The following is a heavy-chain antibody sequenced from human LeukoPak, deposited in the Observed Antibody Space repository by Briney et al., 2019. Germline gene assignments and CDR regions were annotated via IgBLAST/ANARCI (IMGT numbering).Heavy chain of an antibody. CDR3: ARAATYCSGGSCYQGTVGY. CDR2: IRYDGSNK. J-gene: IGHJ4*02. Sequence: GGSLRLSCAASGFTFSSYGMHWVRQAPGKGLEWVAFIRYDGSNKFYADSVKGRFTISRDNSKNTLYLQMNSLTAEDTAVYYCARAATYCSGGSCYQGTVGYWGQGTLVTVSS. V-gene: IGHV3-30*02. CDR1: GFTFSSYG. D-gene: IGHD2-15*01.